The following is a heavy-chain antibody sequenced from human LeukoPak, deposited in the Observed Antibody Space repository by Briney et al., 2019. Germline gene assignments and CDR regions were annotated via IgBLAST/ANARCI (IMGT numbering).Heavy chain of an antibody. J-gene: IGHJ3*02. V-gene: IGHV3-11*04. D-gene: IGHD3-22*01. Sequence: GGSLRLSCAASGFAFSDYYMSWIRRAPGKGLEWVSYISSSGSTINYADSVKGRFTISRDNAKNSLYLQMNSLRAEDTAVYYCARVWSYYDSSGYPQTGAFDIWGQGTMVTVSS. CDR1: GFAFSDYY. CDR2: ISSSGSTI. CDR3: ARVWSYYDSSGYPQTGAFDI.